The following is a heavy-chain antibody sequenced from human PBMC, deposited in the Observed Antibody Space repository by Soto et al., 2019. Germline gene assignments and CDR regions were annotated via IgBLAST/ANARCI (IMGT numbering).Heavy chain of an antibody. V-gene: IGHV4-34*01. Sequence: QVQLQQWGAGLLKPSETLSLTCAVYGGSFSGYYWSWIRQPPGKGLEWIGEINDSGSTKYNPPFKGRATISVTTSKNQCSLKLSFGTAGDRAVYAGARGRGIFGGVPPFDYGGRGTLVTVSS. D-gene: IGHD3-3*01. CDR2: INDSGST. J-gene: IGHJ4*02. CDR3: ARGRGIFGGVPPFDY. CDR1: GGSFSGYY.